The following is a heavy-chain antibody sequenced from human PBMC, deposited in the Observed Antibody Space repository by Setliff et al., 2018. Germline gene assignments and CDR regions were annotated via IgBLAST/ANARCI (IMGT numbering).Heavy chain of an antibody. CDR1: GGSISSYY. J-gene: IGHJ4*02. CDR3: ARSFSRREKFLLDY. Sequence: SETLSLTCTVSGGSISSYYWSWIRQPAGKGLEWIGHIYIGGSSNYNPSLKSRVTISMATSKNQFSLKVSSVTAADTPVYYCARSFSRREKFLLDYWVQGALVTVSS. V-gene: IGHV4-4*07. CDR2: IYIGGSS.